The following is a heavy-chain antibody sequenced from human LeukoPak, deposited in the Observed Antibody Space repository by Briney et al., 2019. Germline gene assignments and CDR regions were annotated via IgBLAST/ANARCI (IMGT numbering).Heavy chain of an antibody. V-gene: IGHV1-69*13. CDR2: IIPIFGTA. CDR1: GGTFSSYA. D-gene: IGHD3-22*01. CDR3: ARVQYYYDSSGYFDY. Sequence: ASVKVSCKASGGTFSSYAISWVRQAPGQGLEWMGGIIPIFGTANYAQKFQGRVTITADESTSTAYMELSSLRSEDTAVYYCARVQYYYDSSGYFDYWGQGTLVTVSS. J-gene: IGHJ4*02.